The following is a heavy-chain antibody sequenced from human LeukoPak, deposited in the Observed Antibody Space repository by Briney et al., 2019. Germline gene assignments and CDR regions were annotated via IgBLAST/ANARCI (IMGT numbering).Heavy chain of an antibody. CDR2: LSYDGSNK. D-gene: IGHD3-22*01. Sequence: GGSLRLSCAASGFTFSSYAMHWVRQAPGKGLEWVAVLSYDGSNKYYADSVKGRFTISRDNSKNTLYLQMNSLRAEDTAVYYCARDNYYDSSGYCVDWGQGTLVTVSS. CDR3: ARDNYYDSSGYCVD. J-gene: IGHJ4*02. V-gene: IGHV3-30*04. CDR1: GFTFSSYA.